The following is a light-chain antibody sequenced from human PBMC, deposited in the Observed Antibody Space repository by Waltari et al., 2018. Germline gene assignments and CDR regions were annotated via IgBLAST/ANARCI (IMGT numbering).Light chain of an antibody. CDR1: SSDIGVYNH. Sequence: QSALTRPASVSGSPGQSITISCTGTSSDIGVYNHVSWYQQHPGKAPKLMIYDVTNRPSGVSDRFSGSKSDYTASLTISGLQAEDEADYYCSSYTTSISYVFGTGTRVTVL. CDR3: SSYTTSISYV. V-gene: IGLV2-14*03. CDR2: DVT. J-gene: IGLJ1*01.